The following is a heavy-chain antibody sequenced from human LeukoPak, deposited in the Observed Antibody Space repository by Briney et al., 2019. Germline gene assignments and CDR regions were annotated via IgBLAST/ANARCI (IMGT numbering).Heavy chain of an antibody. J-gene: IGHJ4*02. CDR2: IYSGGST. CDR3: ARVGGLLWFGELSSYFDY. CDR1: GFTFSDYY. Sequence: GGSLRLSCAASGFTFSDYYMSWVRQAPGKGLEWVSVIYSGGSTYYADSVKGRFTISRHNSKNTLYLQMNSLRAEDTAVYYCARVGGLLWFGELSSYFDYWGQGTLVTVSS. V-gene: IGHV3-53*04. D-gene: IGHD3-10*01.